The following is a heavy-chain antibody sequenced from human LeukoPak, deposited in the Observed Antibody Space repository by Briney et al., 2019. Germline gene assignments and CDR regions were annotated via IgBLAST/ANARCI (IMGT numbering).Heavy chain of an antibody. D-gene: IGHD3-16*02. CDR3: ARDANDYDYVWGSYRPTYY. J-gene: IGHJ4*02. Sequence: ASVKVSCKASGYTFTGYYMHWVRQAPGQGLEWMGWINPNSGGTNYAQKFQGRVTMTRDTSISTAYMELSRLRSDDTAVYYCARDANDYDYVWGSYRPTYYWGQGTLVTVSS. V-gene: IGHV1-2*02. CDR2: INPNSGGT. CDR1: GYTFTGYY.